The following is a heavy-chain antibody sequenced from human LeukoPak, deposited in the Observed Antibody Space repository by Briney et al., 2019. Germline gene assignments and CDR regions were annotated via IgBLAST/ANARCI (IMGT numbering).Heavy chain of an antibody. CDR2: ISYDGRNQ. D-gene: IGHD3-16*01. CDR3: ASYGGFLDY. J-gene: IGHJ4*02. CDR1: GFTFSNYA. Sequence: GRSLRLSCAASGFTFSNYAMHWVRQAPGEGLEWVAVISYDGRNQYYADSVKGPFTVSRDNSKSTLYLQMNRLRGEDTAVYNCASYGGFLDYWGEGTLVTVSS. V-gene: IGHV3-30*04.